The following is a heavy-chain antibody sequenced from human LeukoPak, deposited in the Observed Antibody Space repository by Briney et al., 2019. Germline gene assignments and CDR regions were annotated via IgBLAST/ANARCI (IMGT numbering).Heavy chain of an antibody. V-gene: IGHV4-30-2*06. Sequence: SETLSLTCTVSGGAIASGGYSWSWIRQSPGKGLEWIGCIYDRGPAYYNPSLKSRFTISVDRPKNQFSLKLSSVTAADTAVYYCARVDTAMAGWFDPWGQGTLVTVSS. J-gene: IGHJ5*02. CDR3: ARVDTAMAGWFDP. CDR2: IYDRGPA. D-gene: IGHD5-18*01. CDR1: GGAIASGGYS.